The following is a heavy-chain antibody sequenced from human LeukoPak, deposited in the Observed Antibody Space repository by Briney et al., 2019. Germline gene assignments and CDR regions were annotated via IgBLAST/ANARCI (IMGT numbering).Heavy chain of an antibody. CDR2: IRYDGSNK. CDR1: GFTFSSYG. V-gene: IGHV3-30*02. CDR3: AKAPVTSCRGAFCYPFDS. Sequence: GGSLRLSCAASGFTFSSYGMHWVRQAPGKGLEWVAFIRYDGSNKYYADSVKGRFTISRDNSKNTLYLQMNSLRAEDTAVYYCAKAPVTSCRGAFCYPFDSWGQGTLVTVSS. D-gene: IGHD2-15*01. J-gene: IGHJ4*02.